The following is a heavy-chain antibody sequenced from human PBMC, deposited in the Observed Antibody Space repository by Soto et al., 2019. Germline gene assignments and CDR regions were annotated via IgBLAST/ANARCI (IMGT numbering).Heavy chain of an antibody. CDR1: GFNFAYAQ. V-gene: IGHV3-30*18. J-gene: IGHJ4*02. CDR2: ISYDGSNK. Sequence: GGSLRPSCAASGFNFAYAQMHWVRQAPGKGLEWVAVISYDGSNKYYADSVKGRFTISRDNSKNTLYLQMNSLRAEDTAVYYCSKDLTTGDTYYWGQGTMVTVSS. D-gene: IGHD3-16*01. CDR3: SKDLTTGDTYY.